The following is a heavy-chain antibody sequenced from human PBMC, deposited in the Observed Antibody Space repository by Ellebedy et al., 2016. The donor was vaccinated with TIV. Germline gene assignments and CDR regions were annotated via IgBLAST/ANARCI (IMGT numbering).Heavy chain of an antibody. Sequence: GESLKISXAASGFTFSNAWMSWVRQAPGKGLEWVGRIKSKTDGGTTDYAAPVKGRFTISRDDSKNTLYLQMNSLKTEDTAVYYCTTGRRYCSGGSCRRVYAFDIWGQGTMVTVSS. J-gene: IGHJ3*02. CDR2: IKSKTDGGTT. D-gene: IGHD2-15*01. V-gene: IGHV3-15*01. CDR3: TTGRRYCSGGSCRRVYAFDI. CDR1: GFTFSNAW.